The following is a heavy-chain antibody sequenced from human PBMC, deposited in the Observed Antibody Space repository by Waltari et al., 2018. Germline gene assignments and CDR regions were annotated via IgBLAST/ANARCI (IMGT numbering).Heavy chain of an antibody. CDR2: IKEDGSVK. Sequence: EVRLVESGGDLVQSGGSLRISCAASGFTFSNYWMTWVRQAPGRGREAVANIKEDGSVKNYVDSVRGRFTISRDNARNSLSLQMDSLRAEDTAVYYCARTARNPDFWGQGTLVTVSS. CDR3: ARTARNPDF. D-gene: IGHD1-1*01. V-gene: IGHV3-7*01. CDR1: GFTFSNYW. J-gene: IGHJ4*02.